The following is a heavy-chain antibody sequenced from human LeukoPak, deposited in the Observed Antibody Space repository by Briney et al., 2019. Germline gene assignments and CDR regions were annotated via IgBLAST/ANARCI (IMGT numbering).Heavy chain of an antibody. Sequence: EASVKVSCKVSGYTLTELSMHWVRQAPGKGLEWMGGFVPEDGETIYAQKFQGRVTMTEDTSTDTAYMGLSSLRSEDTAVYYCATSSLIEYCTNGVCHDYWGQGTLVTVSS. CDR3: ATSSLIEYCTNGVCHDY. J-gene: IGHJ4*02. D-gene: IGHD2-8*01. V-gene: IGHV1-24*01. CDR2: FVPEDGET. CDR1: GYTLTELS.